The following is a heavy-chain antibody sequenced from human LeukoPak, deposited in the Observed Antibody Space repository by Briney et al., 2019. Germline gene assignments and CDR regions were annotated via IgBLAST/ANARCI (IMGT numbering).Heavy chain of an antibody. CDR3: VKDYGPKQLVFFDS. CDR1: GFTFTSYA. J-gene: IGHJ4*02. Sequence: GGSLRLSCAASGFTFTSYAMSWVRQAPGKGLEWVSTITGSGDSTFYADSVKGRFTISRGNSKNTLYVQMNSLRAEDTAVYYCVKDYGPKQLVFFDSWGQGTLVTVSS. V-gene: IGHV3-23*01. CDR2: ITGSGDST. D-gene: IGHD6-13*01.